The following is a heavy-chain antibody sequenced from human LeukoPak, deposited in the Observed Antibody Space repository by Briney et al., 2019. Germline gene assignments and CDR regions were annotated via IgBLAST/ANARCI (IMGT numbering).Heavy chain of an antibody. Sequence: GGSLRLSCAASGFTFSSYSMTWVRQAPGKGLEWVSSFSSSRFTISRDNAKNSLYLQMNSLRAEDTAVYYCARLRGTYSIDYWGQGTLVTVSS. CDR3: ARLRGTYSIDY. D-gene: IGHD1-26*01. CDR2: FSSS. CDR1: GFTFSSYS. J-gene: IGHJ4*02. V-gene: IGHV3-21*01.